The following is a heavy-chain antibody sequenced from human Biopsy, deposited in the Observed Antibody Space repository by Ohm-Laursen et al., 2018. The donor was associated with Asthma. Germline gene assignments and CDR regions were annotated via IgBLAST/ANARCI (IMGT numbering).Heavy chain of an antibody. CDR2: ISYTGTT. D-gene: IGHD3-22*01. J-gene: IGHJ3*02. CDR3: ARERMFFYDSSGYGAFDI. CDR1: GDSSNSGGYS. Sequence: SDTLSLTCPVSGDSSNSGGYSWTWIRQLPGKGLEWIGYISYTGTTYYNPSLKSRISMTVDTSKIQFSLKLSSVTAAGTAIYYCARERMFFYDSSGYGAFDIWGQGTLVTVSS. V-gene: IGHV4-31*03.